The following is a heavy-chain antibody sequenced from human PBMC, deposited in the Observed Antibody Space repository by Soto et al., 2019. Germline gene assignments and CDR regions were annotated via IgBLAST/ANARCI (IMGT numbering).Heavy chain of an antibody. CDR3: ARVAPGPLQNYDDYYCMGV. CDR1: GYTFTSYY. Sequence: QVQLVQSGAEVKKPGASVKVSCKASGYTFTSYYMLWVRQAPGQGLEWLGIINPSGGSKSYAQKFRGGGTMTIDTTTSTPYVELSSLRSEDAGAYYCARVAPGPLQNYDDYYCMGVWGEGATVTVCS. CDR2: INPSGGSK. V-gene: IGHV1-46*01. J-gene: IGHJ6*04.